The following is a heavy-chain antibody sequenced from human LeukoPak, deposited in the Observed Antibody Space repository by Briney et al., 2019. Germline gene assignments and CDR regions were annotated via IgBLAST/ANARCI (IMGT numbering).Heavy chain of an antibody. Sequence: ASVKVSCKASGYTFTSYGISWVRQAPGQGLEWMGWISAYNGNTNYAQKLQGRVTMTTDTSTSTAYMELRSLRSDDTAVYYCARGHMIVVVITPWFDPWGQGTLVTVSS. CDR3: ARGHMIVVVITPWFDP. J-gene: IGHJ5*02. V-gene: IGHV1-18*01. CDR2: ISAYNGNT. CDR1: GYTFTSYG. D-gene: IGHD3-22*01.